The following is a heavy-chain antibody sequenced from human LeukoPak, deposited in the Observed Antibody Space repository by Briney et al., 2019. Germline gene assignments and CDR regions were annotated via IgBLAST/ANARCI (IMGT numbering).Heavy chain of an antibody. CDR2: IYYSGST. J-gene: IGHJ4*02. V-gene: IGHV4-30-4*01. D-gene: IGHD4-17*01. CDR3: ASTIDGDYAY. Sequence: SETLSLTCTVSGGSISSGDYYWSWIRQPPGKGLEWIGYIYYSGSTYYNPSLKSRGTISVDTSKNQFSLKLSSVTAADTAVYYCASTIDGDYAYWGQGTLVTVSS. CDR1: GGSISSGDYY.